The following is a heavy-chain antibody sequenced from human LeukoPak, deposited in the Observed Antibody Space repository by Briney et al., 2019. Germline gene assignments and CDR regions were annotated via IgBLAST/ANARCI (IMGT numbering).Heavy chain of an antibody. CDR2: ISYDGSNK. Sequence: PGGSLRLSCAASGFTFSSYSMNWVRQAPGKGLEWVAVISYDGSNKYYADSVKGRFTISRDNSKNTLYLQMNSLRAEDTAVYYCARAFYGDGFDYWGQGTLVTVSS. V-gene: IGHV3-30*03. CDR1: GFTFSSYS. J-gene: IGHJ4*02. D-gene: IGHD4-17*01. CDR3: ARAFYGDGFDY.